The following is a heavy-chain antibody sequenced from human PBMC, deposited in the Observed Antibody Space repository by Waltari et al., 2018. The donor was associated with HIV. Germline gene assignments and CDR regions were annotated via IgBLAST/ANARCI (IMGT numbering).Heavy chain of an antibody. V-gene: IGHV1-18*01. J-gene: IGHJ4*02. CDR1: GYTFTSSG. CDR3: ARDWGYCSGGSCPSHIDY. Sequence: QVQLVQSGAEVKKTGASVKVSCKASGYTFTSSGISWVGQAAGQGLEWMGWISAYNGNTNYAQKLQGRVTMTTDTSTSTAYMELRSLRSDDTAVYYCARDWGYCSGGSCPSHIDYWGQGTLVTVSS. CDR2: ISAYNGNT. D-gene: IGHD2-15*01.